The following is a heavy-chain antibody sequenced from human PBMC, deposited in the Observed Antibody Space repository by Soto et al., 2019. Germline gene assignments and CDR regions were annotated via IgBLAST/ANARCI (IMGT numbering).Heavy chain of an antibody. CDR3: VRDGLDYYDTERLYFDK. V-gene: IGHV3-21*01. CDR1: GFNFITYS. J-gene: IGHJ4*02. D-gene: IGHD3-22*01. CDR2: ISSSAVYI. Sequence: PGGSLRLSCAASGFNFITYSLSWVRQAPGKGLEWVASISSSAVYIDYADSVKGRFTISRDNANNSLYPQMNSLRAEDTATYYCVRDGLDYYDTERLYFDKWGQGTLVTVSS.